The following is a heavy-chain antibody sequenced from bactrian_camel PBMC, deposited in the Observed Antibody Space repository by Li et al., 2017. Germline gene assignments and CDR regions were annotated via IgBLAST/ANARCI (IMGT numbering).Heavy chain of an antibody. V-gene: IGHV3S53*01. Sequence: VQLVESGGGSVQAGGSLRLSCVASGNTYIMGWFRQAPGKEREGVAAIDSDSRTSYPDSVKGRFTISKDNAKNTLYLQMNSLKPEDTAMYYCGADRRSGGCMWWGTFSFGYWGQGTQVTVS. CDR3: GADRRSGGCMWWGTFSFGY. J-gene: IGHJ6*01. CDR2: IDSDSRT. CDR1: GNTYIM. D-gene: IGHD7*01.